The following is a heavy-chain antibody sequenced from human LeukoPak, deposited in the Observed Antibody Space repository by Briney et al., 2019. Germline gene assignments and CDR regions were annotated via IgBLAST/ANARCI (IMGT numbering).Heavy chain of an antibody. CDR3: AREGYGSGSYYLDY. D-gene: IGHD3-10*01. CDR1: GYTFTGYY. J-gene: IGHJ4*02. V-gene: IGHV1-2*02. Sequence: GASVKVSCKASGYTFTGYYMHWVRQAPGQGLEWMGWINPNSGGTNYAQKFQGRVTMTRDTSISTAYMELSRLRSDDTAVYYRAREGYGSGSYYLDYWGQGTLVTVSS. CDR2: INPNSGGT.